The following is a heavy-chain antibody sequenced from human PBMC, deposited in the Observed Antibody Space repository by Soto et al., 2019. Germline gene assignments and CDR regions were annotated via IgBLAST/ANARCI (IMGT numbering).Heavy chain of an antibody. Sequence: QITLKESGPTLVIPTQTLTLTCTFSGFSLSTSGMGVGWILQPPGKDLEWLALISWDDNKRFSPSVRIRLTITKDTSKNQVVLTMPNMEPADTATYYCANRGGRLSPFRNWFEAGGQGTLVTVSS. V-gene: IGHV2-5*02. D-gene: IGHD3-16*01. CDR1: GFSLSTSGMG. CDR3: ANRGGRLSPFRNWFEA. J-gene: IGHJ5*02. CDR2: ISWDDNK.